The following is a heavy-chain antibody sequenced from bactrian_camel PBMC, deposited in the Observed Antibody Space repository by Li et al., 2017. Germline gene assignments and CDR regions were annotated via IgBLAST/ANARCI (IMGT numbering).Heavy chain of an antibody. CDR3: AARGPYCYTKLSVRDFTY. D-gene: IGHD2*01. CDR2: IYTGDYTT. V-gene: IGHV3S25*01. J-gene: IGHJ6*01. Sequence: LVESGGGSVQAGQSLTLSCVASGYAYNSNCMAWFRAAPGKEREGVASIYTGDYTTRYVDSMKGRFTISQDNAKNTVYLQINSLKPEDTAMYYCAARGPYCYTKLSVRDFTYWGQGTQVTVS. CDR1: GYAYNSNC.